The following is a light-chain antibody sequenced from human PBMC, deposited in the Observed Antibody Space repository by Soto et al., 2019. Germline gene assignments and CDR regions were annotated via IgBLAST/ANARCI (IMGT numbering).Light chain of an antibody. CDR2: GAS. CDR1: QSVSDN. V-gene: IGKV3-15*01. CDR3: QQSNNWPYT. J-gene: IGKJ2*01. Sequence: EIVMTQSPATLSVSPGERVTLSCRASQSVSDNLAWYQQKPGQAPRLLIYGASTRATTIPARFSGSGSGTECTLTISSLQSEDFAVSDCQQSNNWPYTFGQGTKLDIK.